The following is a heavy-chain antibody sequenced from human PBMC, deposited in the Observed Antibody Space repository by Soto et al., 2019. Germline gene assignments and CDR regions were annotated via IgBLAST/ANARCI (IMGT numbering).Heavy chain of an antibody. D-gene: IGHD2-2*01. V-gene: IGHV3-66*01. CDR3: ARTTLEYCSSTSCYDSYYYYYMDV. J-gene: IGHJ6*03. CDR2: IYSGGST. CDR1: GFTVSSNY. Sequence: GGSLRLSCAASGFTVSSNYMSWVRQAPGKGLEWVSVIYSGGSTYYADSVKGRFTISGDNSKNTLYLQMNSLRAEDTAVYYCARTTLEYCSSTSCYDSYYYYYMDVWGKGTTVTVSS.